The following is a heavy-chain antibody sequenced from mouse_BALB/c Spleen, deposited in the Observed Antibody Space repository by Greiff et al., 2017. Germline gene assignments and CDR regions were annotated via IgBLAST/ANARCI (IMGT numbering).Heavy chain of an antibody. V-gene: IGHV5-12-2*01. CDR2: ISNGGGST. J-gene: IGHJ4*01. CDR3: AAYYDYDVGAMDY. Sequence: EVQGVESGGGLVQPGGSLKLSCAASGFTFSSYTMSWVRQTPEKRLEWVAYISNGGGSTYYPDTVKGRFTISRDNAKNTLYLQMSSLKSEDTAMYYCAAYYDYDVGAMDYGGQGTSVTVSS. CDR1: GFTFSSYT. D-gene: IGHD2-4*01.